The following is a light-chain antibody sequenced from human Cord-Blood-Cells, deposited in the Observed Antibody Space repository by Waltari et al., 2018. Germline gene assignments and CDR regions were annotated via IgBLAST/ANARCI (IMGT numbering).Light chain of an antibody. CDR1: QSISSW. Sequence: DIQMTQSPSTLSASVGDRVTITCRASQSISSWLAWYPQKPGKATKLLIYDASRLESGVPSRFSGSGSGTEFTLTISSLQPDDFATYYCQQYNSYLVTFGPGTKVDIK. V-gene: IGKV1-5*01. CDR2: DAS. J-gene: IGKJ3*01. CDR3: QQYNSYLVT.